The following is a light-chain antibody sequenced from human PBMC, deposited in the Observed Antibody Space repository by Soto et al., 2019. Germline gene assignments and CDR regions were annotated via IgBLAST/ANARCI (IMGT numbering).Light chain of an antibody. CDR1: QDISNY. Sequence: DIQMTQSPSSLSASVGDRVTITCQASQDISNYLNWYQQKPGKAPKLLIYDASNLETGVPSGFSGSGSGTDFTFTISSPQPEDIATYYCQQYDNLPPLTFGGGTKVDIK. V-gene: IGKV1-33*01. CDR2: DAS. CDR3: QQYDNLPPLT. J-gene: IGKJ4*01.